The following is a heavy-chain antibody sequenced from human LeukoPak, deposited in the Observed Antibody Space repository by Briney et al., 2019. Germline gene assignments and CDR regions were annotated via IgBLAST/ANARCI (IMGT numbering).Heavy chain of an antibody. CDR2: INHSGST. J-gene: IGHJ4*02. D-gene: IGHD6-19*01. CDR3: ARTRGWYGGGFDY. V-gene: IGHV4-34*01. CDR1: AGSISSHY. Sequence: SETLSLTCSVSAGSISSHYWSWIRQPPGKGLEWIGEINHSGSTNYNPSLKSRVTISVDTSKNQFSLKLSSVTAADTAVYYCARTRGWYGGGFDYWGQGTLVTVSS.